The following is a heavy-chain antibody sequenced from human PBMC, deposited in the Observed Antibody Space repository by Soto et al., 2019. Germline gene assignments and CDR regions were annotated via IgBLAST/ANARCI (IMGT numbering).Heavy chain of an antibody. Sequence: ETLSLTCTVSGGSISNYYWSWIRQPAGKGLEWIGRIYTSGSTDYNPSLKSRVAMSVDTSKNQFSLRLSSVTAADTAVYYCARGHCTSTSCYPSDYWGQGALVTVSS. CDR1: GGSISNYY. CDR2: IYTSGST. D-gene: IGHD2-2*01. V-gene: IGHV4-4*07. CDR3: ARGHCTSTSCYPSDY. J-gene: IGHJ4*02.